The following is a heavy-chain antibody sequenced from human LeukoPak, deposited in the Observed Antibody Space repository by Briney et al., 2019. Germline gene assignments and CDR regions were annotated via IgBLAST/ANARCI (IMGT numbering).Heavy chain of an antibody. CDR2: IWYDGSNK. Sequence: GGSLRLPCAASGFTFSSYGMHWVRQAPGKGLEWVAVIWYDGSNKYYADSVKGRFTISRDNSKNTLYLQMNSLRAEDTAMYYCATNSGSPGGYWGQGTLVTVSS. J-gene: IGHJ4*02. CDR1: GFTFSSYG. CDR3: ATNSGSPGGY. V-gene: IGHV3-33*08. D-gene: IGHD1-26*01.